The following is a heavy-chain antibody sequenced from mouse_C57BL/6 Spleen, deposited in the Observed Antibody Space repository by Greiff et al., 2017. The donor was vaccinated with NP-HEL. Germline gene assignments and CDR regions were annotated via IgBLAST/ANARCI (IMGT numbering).Heavy chain of an antibody. CDR3: SRCHYYGSSYHYAMDY. CDR1: GFSLTSYG. D-gene: IGHD1-1*01. CDR2: IWSGGST. Sequence: QVQLKESGPGLVQPSQSLSITCTVSGFSLTSYGVHWVRQSPGKGLEWLGVIWSGGSTDYNAAFISRLSISKDNSKSQVFFKMNSLQADDTAIYYCSRCHYYGSSYHYAMDYWGQGTSVTVSA. J-gene: IGHJ4*01. V-gene: IGHV2-2*01.